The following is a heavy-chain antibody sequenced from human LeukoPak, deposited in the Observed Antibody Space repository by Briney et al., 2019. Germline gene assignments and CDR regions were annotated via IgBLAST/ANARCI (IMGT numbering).Heavy chain of an antibody. J-gene: IGHJ5*02. CDR2: IYTSGST. D-gene: IGHD6-13*01. CDR3: ARCGSWYDYYFDP. V-gene: IGHV4-4*07. Sequence: PSETLSLTCSVSGGSISSYYWSWIRQPAGKGLEWIGRIYTSGSTNYNPSLKSRVSMSLDTSKNQFSLNLTSVTAADTAVYYWARCGSWYDYYFDPWGQGTLVTVSS. CDR1: GGSISSYY.